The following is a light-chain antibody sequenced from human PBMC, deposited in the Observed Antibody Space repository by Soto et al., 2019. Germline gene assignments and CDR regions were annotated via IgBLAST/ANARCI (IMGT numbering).Light chain of an antibody. J-gene: IGKJ1*01. CDR2: LAS. CDR1: QSLLNRNGYNC. V-gene: IGKV2-28*01. Sequence: DIVMTQSPLSLPVTPGESASISCTSSQSLLNRNGYNCLEWYLQKPGQSPQLLIYLASNRASGVRGIVSGSGSGTDVTRKISRVEAEDVGVYFWMQSLQAPLTFGQGTKVEI. CDR3: MQSLQAPLT.